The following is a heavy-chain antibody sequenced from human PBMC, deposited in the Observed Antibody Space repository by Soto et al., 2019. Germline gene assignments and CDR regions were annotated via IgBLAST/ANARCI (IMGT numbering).Heavy chain of an antibody. Sequence: QVHLVQSGTEVRKPGSSVTVSCKVSGGTFSTYTISWVRQAPGQGLQWKGGITPILRETTYAQNFQGSVFITADISAATAYMQLRDLAPEDTAMYYCGRVPRYSFPTSDSLDQWGQGTRVTVSS. CDR3: GRVPRYSFPTSDSLDQ. V-gene: IGHV1-69*06. CDR1: GGTFSTYT. J-gene: IGHJ4*02. CDR2: ITPILRET. D-gene: IGHD5-18*01.